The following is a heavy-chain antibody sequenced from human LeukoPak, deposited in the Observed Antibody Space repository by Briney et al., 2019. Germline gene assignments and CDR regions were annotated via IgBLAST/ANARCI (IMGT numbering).Heavy chain of an antibody. CDR1: GYTFTSYA. V-gene: IGHV1-18*01. J-gene: IGHJ4*02. CDR2: IDPYNGST. CDR3: ARDRRGYNGILRY. D-gene: IGHD1-1*01. Sequence: ASVKVSCKASGYTFTSYALTWVRQAPGQGLEWMGYIDPYNGSTNYAQKFQGRVTMTTDRSTNTGYMDLRSLRSDDTAVYYCARDRRGYNGILRYWGQGALVTVSS.